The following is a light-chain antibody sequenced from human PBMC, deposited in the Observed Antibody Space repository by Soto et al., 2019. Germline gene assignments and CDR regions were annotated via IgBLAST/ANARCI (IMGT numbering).Light chain of an antibody. CDR1: SSNIGAGYD. V-gene: IGLV1-40*01. J-gene: IGLJ2*01. CDR3: QSYDSSLSGSVV. Sequence: QSVLTQPPSVSGAPGQRVTISCTGSSSNIGAGYDVHWYQQLPGTAPKLLIYGNSNRPSGVPDRFSGSKSGTSASLAITGLPAGDGGDYFCQSYDSSLSGSVVFGGGTKLTVL. CDR2: GNS.